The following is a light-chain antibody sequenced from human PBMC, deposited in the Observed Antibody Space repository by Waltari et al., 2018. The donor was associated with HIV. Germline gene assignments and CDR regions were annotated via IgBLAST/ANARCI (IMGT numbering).Light chain of an antibody. CDR2: KDK. J-gene: IGLJ3*02. CDR3: QSADSSTTYWV. Sequence: SYELTQPHSVSVSPGQTARNTCSAEVLTMQYIYWYQQKPGQAPVLVIYKDKERPSGIPERFSGSSTGTTVTLTISGVQAEDEADYYCQSADSSTTYWVFGGGTKLTVL. V-gene: IGLV3-25*03. CDR1: VLTMQY.